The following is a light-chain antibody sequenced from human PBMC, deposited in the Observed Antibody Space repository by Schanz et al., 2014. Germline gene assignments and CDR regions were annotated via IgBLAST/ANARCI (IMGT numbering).Light chain of an antibody. CDR3: QQYGRSPRFT. CDR1: QSVSSSY. Sequence: EIVLTQSPGTLSLSPGERATLSCRASQSVSSSYLAWYQQKPGQAPRLLIFGASTRATDIPARFSGSESGTQFTLTISSLQSEDFAVYYCQQYGRSPRFTFGPGTKVEVK. CDR2: GAS. V-gene: IGKV3-20*01. J-gene: IGKJ3*01.